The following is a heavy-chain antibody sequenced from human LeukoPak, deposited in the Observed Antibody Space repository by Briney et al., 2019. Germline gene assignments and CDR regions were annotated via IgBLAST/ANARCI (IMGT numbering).Heavy chain of an antibody. CDR3: AYSSSSGEFDY. J-gene: IGHJ4*02. CDR2: ISYDGSNK. V-gene: IGHV3-30-3*01. CDR1: GFXXSSXA. D-gene: IGHD6-13*01. Sequence: SLRLSCAASGFXXSSXAMHWVRQAPGKGXEWVAVISYDGSNKYYADSVKGRFTISRDNSKNTLYLQMNSLRAEDTAVYYCAYSSSSGEFDYWGQGTLVTVSS.